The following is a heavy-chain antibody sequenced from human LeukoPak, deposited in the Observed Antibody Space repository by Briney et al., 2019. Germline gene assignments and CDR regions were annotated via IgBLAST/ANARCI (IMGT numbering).Heavy chain of an antibody. CDR3: ARCEGWSGYPYYMDV. CDR2: IYYSGST. D-gene: IGHD3-3*01. J-gene: IGHJ6*03. CDR1: GDSISRGGHH. V-gene: IGHV4-31*03. Sequence: SQTLSLTCTVSGDSISRGGHHWSWIRQLPGKGLEWIGYIYYSGSTYYNPSLKSRLTISVDTSTTQFSLRLSSVTAADTAVYYCARCEGWSGYPYYMDVWGTGTTVTVSS.